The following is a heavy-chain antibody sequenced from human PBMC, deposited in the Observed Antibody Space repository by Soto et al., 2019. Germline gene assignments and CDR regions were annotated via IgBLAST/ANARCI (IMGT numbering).Heavy chain of an antibody. Sequence: EMQLVESGGGSVQPGRSLRLSCAASGFTFDDYAMYWVRQGPGKGLEWVSGISWDSGRIGYADSVKGRFTISRDNAKNSLYVQMQSLRPEKTAFYYCAKPRLWGGHGYNSYYDNAMDVWGQGTTVTVSS. D-gene: IGHD2-2*02. CDR1: GFTFDDYA. V-gene: IGHV3-9*01. J-gene: IGHJ6*02. CDR2: ISWDSGRI. CDR3: AKPRLWGGHGYNSYYDNAMDV.